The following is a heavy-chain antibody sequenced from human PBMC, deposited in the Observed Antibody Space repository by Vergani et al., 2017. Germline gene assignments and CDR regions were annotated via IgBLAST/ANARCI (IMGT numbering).Heavy chain of an antibody. V-gene: IGHV3-30-3*01. Sequence: QVQLVESGGGVVQPGRSLRLSCAASGFTFSSYAMHWVRQAPGKGLEWVAVISYDGSNKYYADSVKGRFTISRDNSKNTLYLQMNSLRAEDTAVYYCARSLYSSSSFYYYYYMDVWCKGTTVTVAS. CDR3: ARSLYSSSSFYYYYYMDV. D-gene: IGHD6-6*01. CDR2: ISYDGSNK. CDR1: GFTFSSYA. J-gene: IGHJ6*03.